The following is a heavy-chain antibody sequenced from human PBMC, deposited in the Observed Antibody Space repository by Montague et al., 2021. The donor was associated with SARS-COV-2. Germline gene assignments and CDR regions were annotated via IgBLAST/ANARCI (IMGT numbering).Heavy chain of an antibody. CDR3: ARHRHIVVVTAIPGWFDP. V-gene: IGHV4-39*01. CDR2: ISYSGST. J-gene: IGHJ5*02. Sequence: SETLSLTCTVPGGSISSSSYYWGWIRQPPGKGLEWIGSISYSGSTYYNPSLKSRVTISVDTSKNQFSLKLSSVTAADTAVYYCARHRHIVVVTAIPGWFDPWGQGTLVTVSS. D-gene: IGHD2-21*02. CDR1: GGSISSSSYY.